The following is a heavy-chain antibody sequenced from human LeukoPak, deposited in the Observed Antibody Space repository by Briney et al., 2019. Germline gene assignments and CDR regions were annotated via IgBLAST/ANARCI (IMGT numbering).Heavy chain of an antibody. V-gene: IGHV1-69*05. CDR3: ARDGGPSYCSSTSCYYGSWFDP. J-gene: IGHJ5*02. Sequence: SVKVSCKASGGTFSSYAISWVRQAPGQGLEWMGGIIPIIGTANYAQKFQGRVTITTDESTSTAYMELSSLRSEDTAVYYCARDGGPSYCSSTSCYYGSWFDPWGQGTLVTVSS. CDR2: IIPIIGTA. D-gene: IGHD2-2*01. CDR1: GGTFSSYA.